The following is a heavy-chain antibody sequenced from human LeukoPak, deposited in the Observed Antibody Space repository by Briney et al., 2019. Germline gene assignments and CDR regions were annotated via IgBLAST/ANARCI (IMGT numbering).Heavy chain of an antibody. Sequence: PGGSLRLSCAASGFTFSSNGMHWVRQAPGKGLEWVAVISYDGSNKDYADSVKGRFTISRDNSKNALYLQINSLRAEDTAVYYCAKYSSSSNFYYGMDVWGQGTTVTVCS. D-gene: IGHD6-13*01. CDR2: ISYDGSNK. J-gene: IGHJ6*02. CDR1: GFTFSSNG. V-gene: IGHV3-30*18. CDR3: AKYSSSSNFYYGMDV.